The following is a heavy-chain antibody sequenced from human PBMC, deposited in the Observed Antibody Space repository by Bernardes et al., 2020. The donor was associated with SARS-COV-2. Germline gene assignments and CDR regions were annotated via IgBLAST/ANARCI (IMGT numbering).Heavy chain of an antibody. V-gene: IGHV3-9*01. CDR1: GFTFDDYA. CDR2: SSWNSGSI. CDR3: ATVVGGNWGYYYGMDV. Sequence: GGSLRLSCAASGFTFDDYAMHWVRQAPGKGLEWVSGSSWNSGSIGYADSVKGRFTISRDNAKNSLYLQMNSLRAEDTALYYCATVVGGNWGYYYGMDVWGQGTTVTVSS. J-gene: IGHJ6*02. D-gene: IGHD7-27*01.